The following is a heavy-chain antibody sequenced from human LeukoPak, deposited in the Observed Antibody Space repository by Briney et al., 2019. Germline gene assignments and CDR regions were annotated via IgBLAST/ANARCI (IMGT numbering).Heavy chain of an antibody. V-gene: IGHV1-24*01. CDR2: FDPEDGET. CDR3: ATGQYCSSTGCSAFEI. Sequence: ASVKVSCKVSGYTLTELSMHWVRQAPGKGLEWMGGFDPEDGETIYAQKFQGRVTMTEDTSTDTAYMELSSLRSEDTAVYYCATGQYCSSTGCSAFEIWGQGTMVTVSS. J-gene: IGHJ3*02. D-gene: IGHD2-2*01. CDR1: GYTLTELS.